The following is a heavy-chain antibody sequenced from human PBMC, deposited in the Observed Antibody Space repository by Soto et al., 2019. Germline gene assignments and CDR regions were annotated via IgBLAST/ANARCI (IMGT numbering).Heavy chain of an antibody. CDR3: ARGQQLVIYDYIWGSYRSFFDY. CDR2: ISAYNGNT. D-gene: IGHD3-16*02. J-gene: IGHJ4*02. CDR1: GYTFTSYG. Sequence: ASVKVSCKASGYTFTSYGISWGRQAPGQGLEWMGWISAYNGNTNYAQKLQGRVTMTTDTSTSTAYMELRSLRSDDTAVYYCARGQQLVIYDYIWGSYRSFFDYWGQGPLVTVSS. V-gene: IGHV1-18*01.